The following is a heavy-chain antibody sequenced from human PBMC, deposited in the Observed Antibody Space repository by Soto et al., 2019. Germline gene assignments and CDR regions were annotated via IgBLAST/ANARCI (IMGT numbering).Heavy chain of an antibody. J-gene: IGHJ5*02. Sequence: SDTLSLTCTVSGGSISSSSYYWGWIRQPPGKGLEWIGSIYYSGSTYYNPSLKGRVTISVDTSKNQFSLKLSSVTAADTAVYYCAREDIVVVVAANWFDPWGQGTLVTVSS. D-gene: IGHD2-15*01. CDR3: AREDIVVVVAANWFDP. CDR2: IYYSGST. CDR1: GGSISSSSYY. V-gene: IGHV4-39*02.